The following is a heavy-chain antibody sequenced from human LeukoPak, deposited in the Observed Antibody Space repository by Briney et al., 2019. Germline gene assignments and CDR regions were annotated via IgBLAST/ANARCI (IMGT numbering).Heavy chain of an antibody. V-gene: IGHV3-23*01. J-gene: IGHJ4*02. CDR1: GFTFSNYW. CDR2: ISGSAGGT. CDR3: ARDPYYGSGSYPDY. Sequence: GGSLRLSCAASGFTFSNYWMHWVRQAPGKGLEWVSGISGSAGGTFYADSVKGRFTISRDNSKNTLYLQMNSLRAEDTAVYYCARDPYYGSGSYPDYWGQGTLVTVSS. D-gene: IGHD3-10*01.